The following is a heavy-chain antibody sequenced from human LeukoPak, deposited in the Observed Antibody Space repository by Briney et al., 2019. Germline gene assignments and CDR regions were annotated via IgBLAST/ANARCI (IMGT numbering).Heavy chain of an antibody. CDR1: GYTFTGYY. CDR2: INPNSGGT. Sequence: ASVKVSCKASGYTFTGYYMHWVRQAPGQGLEWMGWINPNSGGTNYAQKFQGRVTMTRDTSTSTVYMELSSLRSEDTAVYYCARVYYDSSGYDYWGQGTLVTVSS. CDR3: ARVYYDSSGYDY. D-gene: IGHD3-22*01. V-gene: IGHV1-2*02. J-gene: IGHJ4*02.